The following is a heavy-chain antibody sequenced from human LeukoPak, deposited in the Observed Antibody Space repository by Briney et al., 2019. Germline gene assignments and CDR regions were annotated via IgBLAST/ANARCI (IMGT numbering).Heavy chain of an antibody. D-gene: IGHD3-9*01. Sequence: LSLICAVYGGSFSGYYWSWIRQPPGKGLEWVAYVSSSGAYTHYVDSMKGRITISRDNAQNSLSLSMSSLRGDDTAVYYCARGARVRSDWCAEDGFDIWGQGTMVTVSS. J-gene: IGHJ3*02. V-gene: IGHV3-11*06. CDR3: ARGARVRSDWCAEDGFDI. CDR1: GGSFSGYY. CDR2: VSSSGAYT.